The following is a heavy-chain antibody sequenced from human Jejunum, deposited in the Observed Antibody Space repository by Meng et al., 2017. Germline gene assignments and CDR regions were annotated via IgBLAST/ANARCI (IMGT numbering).Heavy chain of an antibody. V-gene: IGHV4-4*02. CDR3: AREWSGSYRHFDY. D-gene: IGHD1-26*01. CDR1: GGSISTSDW. Sequence: QAPMQESGPGLLKPSGALSLTCAVSGGSISTSDWWSWVRQPPGKGLGWIGEIHHSGSTNYNPSLKSRVTISVDKSKNQFSLKLNSVTAADTAVYYCAREWSGSYRHFDYWGQGTLVTVSS. CDR2: IHHSGST. J-gene: IGHJ4*02.